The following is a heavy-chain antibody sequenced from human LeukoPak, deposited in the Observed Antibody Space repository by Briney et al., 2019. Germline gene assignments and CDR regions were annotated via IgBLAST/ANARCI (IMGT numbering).Heavy chain of an antibody. CDR2: IYHSGST. CDR3: ARHFEYCSSTSCRNYYYYCMDV. Sequence: SETLSLNCNVSGNSISSGYYWGWIRQPPGKGLEWIGSIYHSGSTYYNPSLKSRVTISVDTSKNQFSLKLSSVTAADTAVYYCARHFEYCSSTSCRNYYYYCMDVWGKGTTVTIS. D-gene: IGHD2-2*01. J-gene: IGHJ6*03. V-gene: IGHV4-38-2*02. CDR1: GNSISSGYY.